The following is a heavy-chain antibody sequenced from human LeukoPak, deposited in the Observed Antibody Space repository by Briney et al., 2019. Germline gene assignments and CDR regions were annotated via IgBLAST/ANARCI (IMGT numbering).Heavy chain of an antibody. CDR1: GGSLSSGSYY. D-gene: IGHD3-22*01. CDR2: IYYSGST. Sequence: SETLSLTCTVSGGSLSSGSYYWSWIRQPPGKGLEWIAYIYYSGSTNYNPSLKSRATISVDTSKNQLSLKLSSVTAADTAVYYCTRDDYYDSSAYSGIDYWGQGTLVTVSS. V-gene: IGHV4-61*01. J-gene: IGHJ4*02. CDR3: TRDDYYDSSAYSGIDY.